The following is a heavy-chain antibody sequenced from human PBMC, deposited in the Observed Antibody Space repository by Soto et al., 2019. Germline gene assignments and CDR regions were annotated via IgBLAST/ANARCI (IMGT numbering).Heavy chain of an antibody. J-gene: IGHJ6*02. V-gene: IGHV3-30*18. CDR1: GFTFSSYG. D-gene: IGHD2-21*02. CDR3: AKEVTPGYYYGMDV. Sequence: QVQLVESGGGVVQPGRSLRLSCAASGFTFSSYGMHWVRQAPGKGLEWVAVISYDGSNKYYADSVKGRFTISRDNSKNTLYRQMNSLRAEDTAVYYCAKEVTPGYYYGMDVWGQGTTVTVSS. CDR2: ISYDGSNK.